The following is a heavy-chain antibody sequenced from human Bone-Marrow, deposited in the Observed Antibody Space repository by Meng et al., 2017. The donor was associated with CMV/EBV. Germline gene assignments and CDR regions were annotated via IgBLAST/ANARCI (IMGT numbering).Heavy chain of an antibody. V-gene: IGHV1-58*01. J-gene: IGHJ3*02. CDR2: IVVGSGNT. CDR3: AAWRTGVWNDQYNGPRFDAFDI. Sequence: SVKVSCKASGFTFTSSAVQWVRQARGQRPEWKGRIVVGSGNTNYAQKFQERVTITRDMSTSTAYMKLSSLRSEDTAVYYCAAWRTGVWNDQYNGPRFDAFDIWGQGTMVTVSS. D-gene: IGHD1-1*01. CDR1: GFTFTSSA.